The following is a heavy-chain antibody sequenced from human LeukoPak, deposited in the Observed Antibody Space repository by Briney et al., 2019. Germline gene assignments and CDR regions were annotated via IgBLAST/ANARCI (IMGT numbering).Heavy chain of an antibody. CDR1: GFTFSSYA. V-gene: IGHV3-30*04. J-gene: IGHJ6*02. CDR2: ISYDGSNK. Sequence: LGGSLRLSCAASGFTFSSYAMHWVRQAPGKGLEWVAVISYDGSNKYYADSVKGRFTISRDNSKNTLYLQMNSLRAEDTAVYYCARDSYGMDVWGQGTTVTVSS. CDR3: ARDSYGMDV.